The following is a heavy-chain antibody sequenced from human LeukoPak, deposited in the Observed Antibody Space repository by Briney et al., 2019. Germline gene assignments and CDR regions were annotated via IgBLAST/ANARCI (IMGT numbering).Heavy chain of an antibody. J-gene: IGHJ4*02. CDR1: GVSFSGYY. V-gene: IGHV4-34*01. CDR2: INHSGST. D-gene: IGHD6-19*01. Sequence: SETLSLTCAVYGVSFSGYYWSWIRQPPGKGLEWIGEINHSGSTNYNPSLKSRVTISVDTSKNQFSLKLSSVTAADTAVYYCARGRSGWSYWGQGTLVTVSS. CDR3: ARGRSGWSY.